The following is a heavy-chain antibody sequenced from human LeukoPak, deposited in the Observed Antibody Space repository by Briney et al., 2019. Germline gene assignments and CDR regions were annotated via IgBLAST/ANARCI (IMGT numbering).Heavy chain of an antibody. CDR2: FDPEDGET. D-gene: IGHD3-9*01. Sequence: ASVKVSCKVSGYTLTELSMHWVRQAPGKGLEWMGGFDPEDGETIYAQKFQGRVTMTEDTSTDTAYMELSSLRSEDTAVYYCARHLTGPYYYGMDVWGQGTTVTVSS. J-gene: IGHJ6*02. CDR3: ARHLTGPYYYGMDV. V-gene: IGHV1-24*01. CDR1: GYTLTELS.